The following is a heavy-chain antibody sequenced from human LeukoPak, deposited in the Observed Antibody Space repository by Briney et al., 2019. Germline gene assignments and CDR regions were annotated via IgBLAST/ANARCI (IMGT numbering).Heavy chain of an antibody. CDR2: ITGTGGTT. V-gene: IGHV3-23*01. CDR3: AKDSRYCGGDCYPHYFDY. Sequence: GGSLRLSCAASGFTFTGYAMSWVRQAPGKGLEWVSAITGTGGTTYYAASVKGRFTVSRDNSKNTLYLQMNSLRAEDTAVYYCAKDSRYCGGDCYPHYFDYWGQGTLVTVSS. J-gene: IGHJ4*02. D-gene: IGHD2-21*02. CDR1: GFTFTGYA.